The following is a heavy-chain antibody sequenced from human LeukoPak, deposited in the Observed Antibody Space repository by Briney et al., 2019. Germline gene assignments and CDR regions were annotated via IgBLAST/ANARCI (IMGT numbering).Heavy chain of an antibody. D-gene: IGHD5-24*01. Sequence: PGGSLRLSCVASGITVSNNYMSWVRQAPGKGLEWVSVIYNGGSTFYADSVKGRFTISRDNSKNTLYLQMNSLRAEDTAVYYCARGGWLQLRGDYWGQGTLVTVSS. CDR1: GITVSNNY. J-gene: IGHJ4*02. CDR3: ARGGWLQLRGDY. V-gene: IGHV3-66*01. CDR2: IYNGGST.